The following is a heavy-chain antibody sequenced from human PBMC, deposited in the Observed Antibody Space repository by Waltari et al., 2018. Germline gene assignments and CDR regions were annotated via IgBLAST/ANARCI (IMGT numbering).Heavy chain of an antibody. J-gene: IGHJ3*02. CDR1: GGSISSSSYY. V-gene: IGHV4-39*01. Sequence: QLQLQESGPGLVKPSETLSLTCTVSGGSISSSSYYWGWIRQPPGKGLEWIGSIYYSWSTYYNPSLKSRVTISVDTSKNQFSLKLSSVTAADTAVYYCASLSSSWYGAWDDAFDIWGQGTMVTVSS. CDR2: IYYSWST. D-gene: IGHD6-13*01. CDR3: ASLSSSWYGAWDDAFDI.